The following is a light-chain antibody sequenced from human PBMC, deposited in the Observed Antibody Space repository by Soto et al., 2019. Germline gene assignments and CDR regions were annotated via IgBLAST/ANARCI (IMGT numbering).Light chain of an antibody. CDR1: SSDVGSYNL. CDR2: EGD. J-gene: IGLJ2*01. V-gene: IGLV2-23*01. CDR3: CSYAGGSTLV. Sequence: QSVLTQPASVSGSPGQSSTISCTGTSSDVGSYNLVSWYQQHPGKAPKLVIYEGDKWPSGVSNRFSGSKSGNTASLTISGLHAEYEADYYCCSYAGGSTLVFGGGTKLTVL.